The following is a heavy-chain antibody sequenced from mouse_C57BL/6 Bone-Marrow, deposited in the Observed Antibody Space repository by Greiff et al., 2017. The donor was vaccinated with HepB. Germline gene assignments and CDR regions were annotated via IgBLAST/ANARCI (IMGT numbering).Heavy chain of an antibody. CDR1: GYTFTSYW. V-gene: IGHV1-64*01. Sequence: VQLQQPGAELVKPGASVKLSCKASGYTFTSYWMHWVKQRPGQGLEWIGMIHPNSGSTNYNEKFKSKATLTVDKSSSTAYMQLSSLTSEDSAVYYCATGLYDGYYDYYAMDYWGQGTSVTVSS. D-gene: IGHD2-3*01. CDR3: ATGLYDGYYDYYAMDY. CDR2: IHPNSGST. J-gene: IGHJ4*01.